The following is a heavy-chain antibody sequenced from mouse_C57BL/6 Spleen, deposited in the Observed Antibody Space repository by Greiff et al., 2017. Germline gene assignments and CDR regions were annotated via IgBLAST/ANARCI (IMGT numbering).Heavy chain of an antibody. CDR1: GFNIKDDY. D-gene: IGHD1-1*01. CDR3: TRDYYGSRFAY. CDR2: LDPENGDT. J-gene: IGHJ3*01. Sequence: EVQLQQSGAELVRPGASVKLSCTASGFNIKDDYMHWVKQRPEQGLEWLGWLDPENGDTEYASKFQGKATITADTSSNTAYLQLSSLTSEDTAVYYCTRDYYGSRFAYWGQGTLVTVSA. V-gene: IGHV14-4*01.